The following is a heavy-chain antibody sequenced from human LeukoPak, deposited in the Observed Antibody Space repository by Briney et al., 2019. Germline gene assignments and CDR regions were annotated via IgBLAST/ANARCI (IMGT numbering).Heavy chain of an antibody. Sequence: SVKVSCKASGGTFSSYAISWVRQAPGQGLEWMGRIIPIFGTANYAQKFQGRVTITTEESTSTAYMELSSLRSEDTAVYYCASLEDYYDSSGYNQVDYWGQGTLVTVSS. V-gene: IGHV1-69*05. D-gene: IGHD3-22*01. CDR3: ASLEDYYDSSGYNQVDY. CDR1: GGTFSSYA. CDR2: IIPIFGTA. J-gene: IGHJ4*02.